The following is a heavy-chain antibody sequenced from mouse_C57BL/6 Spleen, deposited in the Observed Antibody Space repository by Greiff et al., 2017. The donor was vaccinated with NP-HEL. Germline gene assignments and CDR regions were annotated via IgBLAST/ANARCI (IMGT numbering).Heavy chain of an antibody. D-gene: IGHD1-1*01. J-gene: IGHJ1*03. CDR3: TRDGSSLWYFDV. Sequence: QVQLQQSGAELVRPGASVTLSCKASGYTFTDYEMHWVKQTPVHGLEWIGAIDPETGGTAYNQKFKGKAILTADKSSSTAYLELRSLTSEDSAVYYCTRDGSSLWYFDVWGTGTTVTVSS. CDR1: GYTFTDYE. CDR2: IDPETGGT. V-gene: IGHV1-15*01.